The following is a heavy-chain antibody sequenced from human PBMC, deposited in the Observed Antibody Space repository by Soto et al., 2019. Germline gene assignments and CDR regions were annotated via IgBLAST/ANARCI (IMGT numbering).Heavy chain of an antibody. CDR2: ISYDGSDE. V-gene: IGHV3-30*03. CDR3: ALPYAGDPAGFDY. Sequence: QVHLVESGGGVVQPGRSLRLSCVVSGFNFNDHAMYWVRQAPGKGLEWVAVISYDGSDEYYGDSVKGRFTISRDNSRNTVYLQMNGLRSDDTALYYCALPYAGDPAGFDYWGQGTLVTVSS. D-gene: IGHD2-21*02. J-gene: IGHJ4*02. CDR1: GFNFNDHA.